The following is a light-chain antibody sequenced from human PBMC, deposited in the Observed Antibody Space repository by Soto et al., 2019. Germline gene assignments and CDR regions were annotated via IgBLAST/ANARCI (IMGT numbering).Light chain of an antibody. Sequence: QSALTQPASVSGSPGQSITISCTGTSSDVGSYNLVSWYQQYPGKAPKLMIFEGNKRPSGVSNRFSGSKSGNRASLTISGLQTEDEADYYCSSYAGSSTVIFGGGTKLTVL. J-gene: IGLJ2*01. CDR1: SSDVGSYNL. V-gene: IGLV2-23*01. CDR3: SSYAGSSTVI. CDR2: EGN.